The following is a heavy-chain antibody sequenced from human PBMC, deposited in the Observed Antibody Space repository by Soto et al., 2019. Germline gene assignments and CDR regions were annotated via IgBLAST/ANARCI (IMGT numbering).Heavy chain of an antibody. J-gene: IGHJ3*01. CDR1: GFSLTTSRVG. V-gene: IGHV2-5*02. CDR3: AHIMITFGGVTALDAFDF. CDR2: IYWDDDK. D-gene: IGHD3-16*01. Sequence: QITLKESGPTLVNPTQTITLTCSFSGFSLTTSRVGVGWIRQPPGEALEWLAIIYWDDDKRYSPSLQSRLAITKDTSKNQVVLTMTNLDPVDTGTYYCAHIMITFGGVTALDAFDFWGQGTMVTVSS.